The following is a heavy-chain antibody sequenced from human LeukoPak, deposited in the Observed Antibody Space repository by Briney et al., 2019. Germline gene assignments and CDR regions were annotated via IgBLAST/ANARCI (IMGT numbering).Heavy chain of an antibody. CDR1: GGSISSGDYY. CDR2: IYYSGST. V-gene: IGHV4-30-4*08. CDR3: ARSSPVGSYFDY. J-gene: IGHJ4*02. Sequence: SETLSLTRTVSGGSISSGDYYWSWIRQPPGKGLEWIGYIYYSGSTNYNPSLKSRVTISVDTSKNQFSLKLSSVTAADTAVYYCARSSPVGSYFDYWGQGTLVTVSS. D-gene: IGHD2-2*03.